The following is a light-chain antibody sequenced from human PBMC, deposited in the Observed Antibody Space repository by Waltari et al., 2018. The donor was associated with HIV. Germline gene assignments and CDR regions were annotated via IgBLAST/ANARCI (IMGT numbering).Light chain of an antibody. J-gene: IGLJ1*01. Sequence: QSVLTQPPSVSAPPRQRVTISCSARSSNIGNNAVTWYQQPPGKAPKLLIYFDDLLSSGVSDRFSGSKSGTSASLAIRGLQSEDEADYYCAAWDDSLNGYVFGSGTKVTVL. V-gene: IGLV1-36*01. CDR2: FDD. CDR1: SSNIGNNA. CDR3: AAWDDSLNGYV.